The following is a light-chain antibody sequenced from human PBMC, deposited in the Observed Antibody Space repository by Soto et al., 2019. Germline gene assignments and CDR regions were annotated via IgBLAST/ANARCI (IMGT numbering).Light chain of an antibody. CDR3: QHYNKCPLP. CDR2: GAY. V-gene: IGKV3-15*01. J-gene: IGKJ1*01. CDR1: QIVSKK. Sequence: EIVMTQTQAPLSVSPGERGTLSCRASQIVSKKIAWYQQKPGQTPRLLSCGAYTRATGNPARVRSTGSGTEVTLTINNLRSEDFSVYFRQHYNKCPLPLGQGTKVEIK.